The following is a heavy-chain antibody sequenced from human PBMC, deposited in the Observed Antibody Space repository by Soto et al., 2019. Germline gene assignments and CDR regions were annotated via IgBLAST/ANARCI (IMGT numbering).Heavy chain of an antibody. CDR3: ARDVLDYGSGSYSDY. CDR2: IIPIFGTA. CDR1: GATFSSYA. Sequence: SVKVSCKASGATFSSYAISWVRQAPGQGLEWMGGIIPIFGTANYAQKFQGRVTITADESTSTAYMELSSLRSEDTAVYYCARDVLDYGSGSYSDYWGQGTLVTVS. V-gene: IGHV1-69*13. J-gene: IGHJ4*02. D-gene: IGHD3-10*01.